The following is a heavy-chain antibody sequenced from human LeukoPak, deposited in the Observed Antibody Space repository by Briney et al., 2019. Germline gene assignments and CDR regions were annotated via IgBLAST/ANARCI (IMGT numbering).Heavy chain of an antibody. CDR2: INSDGSST. CDR1: GYTFSRYY. CDR3: ASPYYYDSSGPYYYGMDF. J-gene: IGHJ6*02. V-gene: IGHV3-74*01. D-gene: IGHD3-22*01. Sequence: PGGSVRLSCAASGYTFSRYYMHWVRRARGGAGVCFSRINSDGSSTSYADSVKGRFTISRDNAKNTLYLQMNSLRAEDTAVYYCASPYYYDSSGPYYYGMDFWGQGTTVTVSS.